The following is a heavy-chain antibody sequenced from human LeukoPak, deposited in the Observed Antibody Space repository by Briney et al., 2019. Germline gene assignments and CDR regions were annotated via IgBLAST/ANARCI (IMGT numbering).Heavy chain of an antibody. V-gene: IGHV1-69*13. J-gene: IGHJ5*02. D-gene: IGHD2-8*01. Sequence: GASVKVSCKASGGTFSSYAISWVRQAPGQGLEWMGGIIPIFGTANYAQKFQGRVTITADESTSTAYMELSSLRSEDTAVYYCARGGYCTNGVCLNWFDPWGQGTLVTVSS. CDR1: GGTFSSYA. CDR2: IIPIFGTA. CDR3: ARGGYCTNGVCLNWFDP.